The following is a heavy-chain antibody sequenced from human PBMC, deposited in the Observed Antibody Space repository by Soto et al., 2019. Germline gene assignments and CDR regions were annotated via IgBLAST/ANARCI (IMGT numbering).Heavy chain of an antibody. D-gene: IGHD6-6*01. CDR1: CGSISSYY. CDR3: ARKNIAARWNWFDP. J-gene: IGHJ5*02. V-gene: IGHV4-59*01. CDR2: IYYSGST. Sequence: PSETLSLTCTVSCGSISSYYWSWIRQPPGKGLEWIGYIYYSGSTNYNPSLKSRVTISVDTSKNQFSLKLSSVTAADTAVYYCARKNIAARWNWFDPWGQGTLVTVSS.